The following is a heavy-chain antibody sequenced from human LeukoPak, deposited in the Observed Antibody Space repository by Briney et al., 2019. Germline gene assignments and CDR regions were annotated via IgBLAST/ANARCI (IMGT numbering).Heavy chain of an antibody. CDR3: AIETLTFPDF. D-gene: IGHD3-9*01. CDR2: IYTSGGT. V-gene: IGHV4-4*07. J-gene: IGHJ4*02. CDR1: GGSLSSYS. Sequence: SETLSLTCTVSGGSLSSYSWSWIRHPAGEGLEWIGRIYTSGGTSYNSSLTSRVSMSLDTSKKQISLKLSSVTAADTAVYYCAIETLTFPDFWGQGTLVTVSS.